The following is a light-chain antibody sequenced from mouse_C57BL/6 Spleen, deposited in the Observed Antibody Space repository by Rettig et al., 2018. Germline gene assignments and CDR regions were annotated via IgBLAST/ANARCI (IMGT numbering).Light chain of an antibody. CDR1: SSVSD. CDR3: QQWSSYPYT. Sequence: IVLTQSPAIMSASPGEKVTMTCSASSSVSDMYWYQQKPGSSPRLLIYDTFNLASGVPVRFSGSGSGTSYSLTISRMEAEDAATYYCQQWSSYPYTFGGGTKLEIK. V-gene: IGKV4-55*01. CDR2: DTF. J-gene: IGKJ2*01.